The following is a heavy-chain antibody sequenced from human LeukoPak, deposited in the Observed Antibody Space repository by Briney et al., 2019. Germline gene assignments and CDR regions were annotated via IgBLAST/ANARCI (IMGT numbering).Heavy chain of an antibody. Sequence: ASVKVSCKASGGTFSSYAISWVRQAPGQGLEWMGGIIPIFGTANYAQKFQGRVTITTDESTSTAYMELSSLRSEDTAVYYCATGPPTDYYDSSGYYGRPFDYWGQGTLVTVSS. D-gene: IGHD3-22*01. CDR3: ATGPPTDYYDSSGYYGRPFDY. CDR2: IIPIFGTA. V-gene: IGHV1-69*05. J-gene: IGHJ4*02. CDR1: GGTFSSYA.